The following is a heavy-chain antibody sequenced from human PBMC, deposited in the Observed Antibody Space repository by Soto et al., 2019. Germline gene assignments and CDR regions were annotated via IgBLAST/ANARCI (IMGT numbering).Heavy chain of an antibody. CDR2: IIPIFGTA. D-gene: IGHD2-15*01. Sequence: SVKVSCKASGGTFSSYAISWELQAPGQGLEWMGGIIPIFGTANYAQKFQGRVTITADESTSTAYMELSSLRSEDTAVYYCARSGYCSGGSCPGYFQHWGQGTLVTVSS. J-gene: IGHJ1*01. CDR3: ARSGYCSGGSCPGYFQH. CDR1: GGTFSSYA. V-gene: IGHV1-69*13.